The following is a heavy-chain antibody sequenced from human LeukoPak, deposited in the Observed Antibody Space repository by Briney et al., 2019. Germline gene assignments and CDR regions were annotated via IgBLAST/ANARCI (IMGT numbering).Heavy chain of an antibody. V-gene: IGHV4-39*07. CDR1: GGSISSSSYY. CDR3: ARLEWELLSGAFDI. D-gene: IGHD1-26*01. Sequence: SETLSLTCTVSGGSISSSSYYWGWIRQPPGKGLEWIGSIYYSGSTYYNPSLKSRVTISVDTSKNQFSLKLSSVTAADTAVYYCARLEWELLSGAFDIWGQGTMVTVSS. J-gene: IGHJ3*02. CDR2: IYYSGST.